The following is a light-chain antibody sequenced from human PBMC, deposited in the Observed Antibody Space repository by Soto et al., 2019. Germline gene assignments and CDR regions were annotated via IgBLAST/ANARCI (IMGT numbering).Light chain of an antibody. CDR2: DAS. J-gene: IGKJ5*01. CDR1: QSVSSY. V-gene: IGKV3-11*01. Sequence: EIVLTQSPATLSLSPGERATLSCRASQSVSSYLAWYQQKPGQAPRLLIYDASNRATGIPARFSGSGSGTDFTLTISSLEPEDFAVYYXQQRSNWPPTFGQGTRLEMK. CDR3: QQRSNWPPT.